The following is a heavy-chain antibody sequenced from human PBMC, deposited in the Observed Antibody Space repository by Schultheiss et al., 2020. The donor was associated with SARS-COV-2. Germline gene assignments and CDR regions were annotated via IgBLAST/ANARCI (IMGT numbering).Heavy chain of an antibody. V-gene: IGHV3-48*04. D-gene: IGHD5-24*01. CDR3: AKVWLQLGDAFHI. Sequence: GGSLRLSCSDSGFTLGRYSMNWIRQAPGKGPQWISYISTSGGTEDYADSVKGRFTISRDNAKATLYLQMNSLSVEDSAVYYCAKVWLQLGDAFHIWGQGTMVTVSS. J-gene: IGHJ3*02. CDR1: GFTLGRYS. CDR2: ISTSGGTE.